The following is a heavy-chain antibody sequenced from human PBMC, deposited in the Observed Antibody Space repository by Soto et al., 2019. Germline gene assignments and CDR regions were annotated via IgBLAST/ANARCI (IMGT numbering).Heavy chain of an antibody. V-gene: IGHV4-61*01. CDR2: IYYNGNT. D-gene: IGHD3-3*01. CDR3: ARDRHNWTDLLAAFDA. CDR1: VPYVRIRTHS. Sequence: PSETRSLTYTVPVPYVRIRTHSWNWIGQPPGKRPEWIGSIYYNGNTNYNPSLRRRVTISLDVSEKQFSLKLTSVTDADTAVYYCARDRHNWTDLLAAFDAWGQGTAVT. J-gene: IGHJ3*01.